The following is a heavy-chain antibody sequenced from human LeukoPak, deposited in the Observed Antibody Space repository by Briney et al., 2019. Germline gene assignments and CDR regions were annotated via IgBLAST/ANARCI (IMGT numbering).Heavy chain of an antibody. CDR2: IYTSGST. CDR1: GGSISSYY. V-gene: IGHV4-4*07. CDR3: ARDKGHSSSWYGLNWFDP. D-gene: IGHD6-13*01. Sequence: SETLSLTCTVSGGSISSYYCSWIRQPAGKGLEWIGRIYTSGSTNYNPSLKSRVTMSVDTSKNQFSLKLSSVTAADTAVYYCARDKGHSSSWYGLNWFDPWGQGTLVTVSS. J-gene: IGHJ5*02.